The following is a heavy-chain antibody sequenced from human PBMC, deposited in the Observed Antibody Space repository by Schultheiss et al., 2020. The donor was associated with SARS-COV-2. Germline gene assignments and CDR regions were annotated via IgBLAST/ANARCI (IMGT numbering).Heavy chain of an antibody. Sequence: SGPTLVKPTQTLTLTCTFSGFSLSTSGVGVGWIRQPPGKALEWLALIYWNDDKRYSPSLKSRLTITKDTSKSQVVLTMTNMDPVDTATYYCARIGGSSGYYPFDYWGQGTLVTVSS. J-gene: IGHJ4*02. CDR3: ARIGGSSGYYPFDY. CDR1: GFSLSTSGVG. D-gene: IGHD3-22*01. V-gene: IGHV2-5*01. CDR2: IYWNDDK.